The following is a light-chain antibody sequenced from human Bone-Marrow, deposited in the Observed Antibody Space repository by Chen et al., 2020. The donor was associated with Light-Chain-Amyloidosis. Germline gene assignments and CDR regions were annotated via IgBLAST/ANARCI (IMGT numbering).Light chain of an antibody. J-gene: IGLJ2*01. Sequence: SALTQPASVSGSPGDSITISCTGPSSDVGSYNLVSWYQQHPGKVPNLMIYDDSKRPSGVSDRFSGSKSGNTASLTISGLQAEDEADYYCSSYAGGTTFVIFGGGTKLTVL. CDR1: SSDVGSYNL. V-gene: IGLV2-23*02. CDR3: SSYAGGTTFVI. CDR2: DDS.